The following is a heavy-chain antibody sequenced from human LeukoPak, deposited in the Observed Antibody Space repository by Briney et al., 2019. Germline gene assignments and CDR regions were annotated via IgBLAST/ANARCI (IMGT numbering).Heavy chain of an antibody. CDR1: GYTFTGYY. J-gene: IGHJ5*02. V-gene: IGHV1-2*02. CDR2: INSNSGGT. D-gene: IGHD7-27*01. Sequence: GSVKVSCKASGYTFTGYYIHWVRQAPGQGLEWIGWINSNSGGTNFVQKFQGRVTMIRDTSISTAFMELSRLRSDDTAVYFCARGLELGGYWFDPWGQGTQVTVSS. CDR3: ARGLELGGYWFDP.